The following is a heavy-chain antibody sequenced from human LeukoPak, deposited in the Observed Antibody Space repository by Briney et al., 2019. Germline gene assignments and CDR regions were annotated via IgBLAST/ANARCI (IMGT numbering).Heavy chain of an antibody. CDR1: GGSTSRSDYY. V-gene: IGHV4-30-4*01. Sequence: PSQTLSLTCSVSGGSTSRSDYYWSWIRQPPGKGLEWIGEINDRGSTNYKPSLKSRVAISIDTSKNHLSLKLSSVTAADTAVYYCARAGLMMTTYKRWFDPWGQGSLVTVSS. CDR2: INDRGST. D-gene: IGHD4-11*01. CDR3: ARAGLMMTTYKRWFDP. J-gene: IGHJ5*02.